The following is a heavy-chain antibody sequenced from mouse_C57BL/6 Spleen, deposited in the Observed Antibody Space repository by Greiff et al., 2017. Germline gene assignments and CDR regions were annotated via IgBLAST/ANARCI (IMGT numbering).Heavy chain of an antibody. V-gene: IGHV1-53*01. J-gene: IGHJ1*03. D-gene: IGHD1-1*01. CDR2: INPSNGGT. CDR3: AYCYGSSYRYWYFDV. Sequence: QVQLQQPGTELVKPGASVKLSCKASGYTFTSYWMHWVKQRPGQGLEWIGNINPSNGGTNYNEKFKSKATLTVDNSSSTAYMQLSSLTSEDSAVYYCAYCYGSSYRYWYFDVWGTGTTVTVSS. CDR1: GYTFTSYW.